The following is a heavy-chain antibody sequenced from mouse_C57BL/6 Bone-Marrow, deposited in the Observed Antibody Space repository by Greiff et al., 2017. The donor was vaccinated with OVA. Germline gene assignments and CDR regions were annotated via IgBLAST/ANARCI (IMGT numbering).Heavy chain of an antibody. V-gene: IGHV1-75*01. J-gene: IGHJ3*01. CDR2: IFPGSGST. CDR1: GYTFTDYY. CDR3: ARCYDGPYGFAY. Sequence: QVQLKQSGPELVKPGASVKISCKASGYTFTDYYINWVKQRPGQGLEWIGWIFPGSGSTYYNEKFKGKATLTVDKSSSTASLLLSSLTSEDSAVYFCARCYDGPYGFAYWGQGTLVTVSA. D-gene: IGHD2-3*01.